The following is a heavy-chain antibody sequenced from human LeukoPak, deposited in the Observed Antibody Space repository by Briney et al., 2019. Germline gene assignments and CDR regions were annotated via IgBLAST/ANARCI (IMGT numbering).Heavy chain of an antibody. J-gene: IGHJ4*02. V-gene: IGHV3-74*01. CDR1: GFTFSAYW. CDR3: ARSPHDY. CDR2: INSDGSTT. Sequence: GGSLRLSCEASGFTFSAYWMHWVRQAPGKGLVRVSRINSDGSTTSYADSVKGRFTISRDNAKNTLYLQMNSPRAGDTAVYFCARSPHDYWGQGTLVTVSS.